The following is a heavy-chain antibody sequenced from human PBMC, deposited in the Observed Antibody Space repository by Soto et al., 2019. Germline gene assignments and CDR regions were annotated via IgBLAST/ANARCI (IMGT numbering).Heavy chain of an antibody. CDR1: GFTFSSYA. J-gene: IGHJ6*02. CDR2: ISYDGSNK. CDR3: ARDRSSGWDHDIYYYYGMDV. Sequence: GGSLRLSCAASGFTFSSYAMHWVRQAPGKGLEWVAVISYDGSNKYYADSVKGRFTISRDNSKNTLYLQMNSLRAEDTAVYYYARDRSSGWDHDIYYYYGMDVWGQGTTVTSP. V-gene: IGHV3-30-3*01. D-gene: IGHD6-19*01.